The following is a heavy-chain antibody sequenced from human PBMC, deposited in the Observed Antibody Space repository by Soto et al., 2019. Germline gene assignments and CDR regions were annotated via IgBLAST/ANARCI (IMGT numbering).Heavy chain of an antibody. J-gene: IGHJ5*02. Sequence: PGGSLRLSCAASGFTVSSNYMSWVRQAPGKGLEWVSVIYSGGSTYYADSVKGRFTISRDNSKNTLYLQMNSLRAEDTAVYYCARVSSSSAGFDPWGQGTLVTVSS. CDR3: ARVSSSSAGFDP. CDR2: IYSGGST. CDR1: GFTVSSNY. D-gene: IGHD6-13*01. V-gene: IGHV3-66*01.